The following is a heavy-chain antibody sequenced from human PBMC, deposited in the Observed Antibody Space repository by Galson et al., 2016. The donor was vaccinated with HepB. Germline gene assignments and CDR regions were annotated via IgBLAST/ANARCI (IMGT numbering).Heavy chain of an antibody. Sequence: SGAEVKKPGQSLKISCKGSGDTFSKTWIGWVRQRPGKGLELMGIFYPGDSDSRYSPSFQGQVTFSADTSISTAYLQWSSLKASDTAMYYCARGGWGSAFDMWGQGTMVTVSS. D-gene: IGHD7-27*01. J-gene: IGHJ3*02. CDR1: GDTFSKTW. V-gene: IGHV5-51*01. CDR3: ARGGWGSAFDM. CDR2: FYPGDSDS.